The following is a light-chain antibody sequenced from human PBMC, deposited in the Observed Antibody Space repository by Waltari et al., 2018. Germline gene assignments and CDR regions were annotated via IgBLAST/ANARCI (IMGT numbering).Light chain of an antibody. CDR1: QSVNSN. CDR3: QQYNNWPPFT. CDR2: GAS. J-gene: IGKJ2*01. Sequence: EMAMTQSPATLSVSPGERATLSCRASQSVNSNLAWYQQKPGQTPRLLIYGASTRATGIPARFSGSGSGTEFTLTISSLQSEDFAVYYCQQYNNWPPFTFGQGTKLEIK. V-gene: IGKV3-15*01.